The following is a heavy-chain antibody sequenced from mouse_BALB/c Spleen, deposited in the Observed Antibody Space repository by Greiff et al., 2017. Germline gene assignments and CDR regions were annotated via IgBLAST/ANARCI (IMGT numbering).Heavy chain of an antibody. CDR3: AREGTGLFDY. CDR2: ISDGGSYT. J-gene: IGHJ2*01. CDR1: GFTFSDYY. V-gene: IGHV5-4*02. Sequence: EVKLVESGGGLVKPGGSLKLSCAASGFTFSDYYMYWVRQTPEKRLEWVATISDGGSYTYYPDSVKGRFTISRDNAKNNLYLQMSSLKSEDTAMYYCAREGTGLFDYWGQGTTLTVSS. D-gene: IGHD4-1*01.